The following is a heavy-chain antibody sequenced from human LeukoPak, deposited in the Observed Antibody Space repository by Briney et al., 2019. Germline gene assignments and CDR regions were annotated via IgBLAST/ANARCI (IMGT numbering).Heavy chain of an antibody. J-gene: IGHJ4*02. Sequence: SETLSLTCAVYGGSFSGYYWSWIRQPPGKGLGWIGEINHSGSTNYNPSLKSRVTISVDTSKNQFSLKLSSVTAADTAVYYCAREEATTVTTSWGQGTLVTVSS. D-gene: IGHD4-17*01. V-gene: IGHV4-34*01. CDR2: INHSGST. CDR3: AREEATTVTTS. CDR1: GGSFSGYY.